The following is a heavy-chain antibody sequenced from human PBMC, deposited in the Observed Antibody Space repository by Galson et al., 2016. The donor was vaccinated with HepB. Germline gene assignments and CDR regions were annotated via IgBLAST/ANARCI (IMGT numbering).Heavy chain of an antibody. D-gene: IGHD6-13*01. Sequence: SLRLSCAASGLTVSRNYMTWVRQGPGKGLQWVSVIYSGATTDGPDSVKGRFTISRDNSKNMLYLQMSSLRADEQAVYYCAKCRSRWYIYYGMDVWGKGTTVTVSS. J-gene: IGHJ6*04. V-gene: IGHV3-53*01. CDR2: IYSGATT. CDR1: GLTVSRNY. CDR3: AKCRSRWYIYYGMDV.